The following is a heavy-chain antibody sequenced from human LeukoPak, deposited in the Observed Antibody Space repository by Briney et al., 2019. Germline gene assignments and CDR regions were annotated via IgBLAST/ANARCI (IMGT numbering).Heavy chain of an antibody. CDR1: GGSISNKNW. CDR3: ARSNWFDP. CDR2: INHSGGT. V-gene: IGHV4-4*02. J-gene: IGHJ5*02. Sequence: SETLSLTCGVSGGSISNKNWWSWVRQPPGKGVEWIGEINHSGGTNYNPYLKSRVTMSVDKSKNQFSLKLSSVTAADTAVYYCARSNWFDPWGQGTLVTVSS.